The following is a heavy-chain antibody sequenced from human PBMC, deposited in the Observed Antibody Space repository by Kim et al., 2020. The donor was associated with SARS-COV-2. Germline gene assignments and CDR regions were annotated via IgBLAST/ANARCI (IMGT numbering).Heavy chain of an antibody. D-gene: IGHD2-2*01. Sequence: GGSLRLSCAASGFTFSSYDMHWVRQATGKGLEWVSGIRIAGDTKYLGSVKGRFTISRENAKNSLYLQMNSLRAGDTAVYYCVRGGTTSLEYFQQWGQGTLVTVSS. CDR2: IRIAGDT. J-gene: IGHJ1*01. CDR3: VRGGTTSLEYFQQ. CDR1: GFTFSSYD. V-gene: IGHV3-13*04.